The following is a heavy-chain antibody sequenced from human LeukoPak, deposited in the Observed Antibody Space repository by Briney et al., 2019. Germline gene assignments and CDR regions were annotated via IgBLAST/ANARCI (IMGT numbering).Heavy chain of an antibody. CDR2: ISGSGGST. D-gene: IGHD5-18*01. CDR3: AKYVDTAMVYAFDI. J-gene: IGHJ3*02. CDR1: GFTVSSNY. V-gene: IGHV3-23*01. Sequence: GGSLRLSCAASGFTVSSNYMSWVRQAPGKGLEWVSAISGSGGSTYYADSVKGRFTISRDNSKNTLYLQMNSLRAEDTAVYYCAKYVDTAMVYAFDIWGQGTMVTVSS.